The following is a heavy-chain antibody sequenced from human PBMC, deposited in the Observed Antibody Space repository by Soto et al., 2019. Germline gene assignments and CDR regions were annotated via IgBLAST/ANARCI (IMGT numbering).Heavy chain of an antibody. CDR3: ARIFGVDRIGWFDP. CDR2: IYYSGST. CDR1: GGSISSYY. V-gene: IGHV4-59*01. D-gene: IGHD3-3*01. J-gene: IGHJ5*02. Sequence: PSETLSLTCTVSGGSISSYYWSWIRQPPGKGLEWIGYIYYSGSTNYNPSLKSRVTISVDTSKNQFSLKLSSVTAADTAVYYCARIFGVDRIGWFDPWGQGTLVTVSS.